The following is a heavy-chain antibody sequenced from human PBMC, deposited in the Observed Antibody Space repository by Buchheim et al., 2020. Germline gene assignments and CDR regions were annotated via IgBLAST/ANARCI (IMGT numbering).Heavy chain of an antibody. D-gene: IGHD3-9*01. CDR3: ARAATNYDILTGYHVIYGMDV. J-gene: IGHJ6*02. Sequence: QVQLQESGPGLVKPSGTLSLTCAVSGGSISSSNWWSWVRQPPGKGLEWIGDIYHSGSTNYNPSLKSRVTISVDKSKNQFSLKLSSVTAADTAVYYCARAATNYDILTGYHVIYGMDVWGQGTT. CDR2: IYHSGST. CDR1: GGSISSSNW. V-gene: IGHV4-4*02.